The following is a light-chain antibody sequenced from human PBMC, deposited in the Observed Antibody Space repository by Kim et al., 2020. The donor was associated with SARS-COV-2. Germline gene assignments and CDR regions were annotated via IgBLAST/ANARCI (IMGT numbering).Light chain of an antibody. CDR2: GAS. V-gene: IGKV1-17*01. CDR3: LQHNTYPIT. Sequence: SGGDRFTITCRGSQCIRNDLGWYQQNPGRAPKRLIYGASRLQSGVPSRFSGSGSGTEFTLTISSLQPEDFATYFCLQHNTYPITFGQGTRLEIK. CDR1: QCIRND. J-gene: IGKJ5*01.